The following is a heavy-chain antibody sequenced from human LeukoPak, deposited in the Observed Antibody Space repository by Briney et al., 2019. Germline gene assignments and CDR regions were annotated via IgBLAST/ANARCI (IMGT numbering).Heavy chain of an antibody. CDR1: GYTLTELS. Sequence: ASVKVSCKVSGYTLTELSMHLVRQARGRGLEWMGGFDPDDGETIYAQKFQGRVTMTEDTSTDTAYMELSSLRSEDTAVYYCATAHANSRPDSGYCHNFSDYWGQGTLVTVSS. V-gene: IGHV1-24*01. CDR3: ATAHANSRPDSGYCHNFSDY. CDR2: FDPDDGET. D-gene: IGHD3-22*01. J-gene: IGHJ4*02.